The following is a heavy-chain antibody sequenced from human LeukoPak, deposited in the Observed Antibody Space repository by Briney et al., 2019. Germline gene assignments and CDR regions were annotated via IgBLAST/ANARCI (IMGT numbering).Heavy chain of an antibody. CDR2: IYYSGST. Sequence: PSETLSLTCTVSGGSISSGDYYWSWIRQPPGKGLEWIGYIYYSGSTYYNPSLKSRVTISVDTSKNQFSLKLSSVTAADTAVYYCAREGAAVVAATRDAFDIWGQGTMVTVSS. CDR3: AREGAAVVAATRDAFDI. CDR1: GGSISSGDYY. V-gene: IGHV4-30-4*01. J-gene: IGHJ3*02. D-gene: IGHD2-15*01.